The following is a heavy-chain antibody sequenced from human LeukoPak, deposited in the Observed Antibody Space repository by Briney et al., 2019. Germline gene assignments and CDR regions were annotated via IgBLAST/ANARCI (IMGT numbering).Heavy chain of an antibody. CDR2: IYYSGST. CDR3: ARVPYDYYDSSGPDAFDI. Sequence: SETLSLTCTVSGGSISSYYWSWIRQPPGKGLEWIGYIYYSGSTNYNPSLKSRVTISVDTSKNQFSLKLSSVTAADTAVYYCARVPYDYYDSSGPDAFDIWGQGTVVTVSS. V-gene: IGHV4-59*01. D-gene: IGHD3-22*01. CDR1: GGSISSYY. J-gene: IGHJ3*02.